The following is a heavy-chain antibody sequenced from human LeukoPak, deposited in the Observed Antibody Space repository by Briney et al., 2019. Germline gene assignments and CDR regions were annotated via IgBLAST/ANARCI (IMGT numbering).Heavy chain of an antibody. CDR2: IYDSGVIR. V-gene: IGHV3-53*01. CDR3: AKRLKRNYYYHYAMDV. D-gene: IGHD3-22*01. J-gene: IGHJ6*02. Sequence: GGSLRLSCAASGFTVSSNYMSWVRQAPGKGLEWVSRIYDSGVIRSYADSVKGRFTISRDNSKMTLTLQMNSLRAEDTAVYYCAKRLKRNYYYHYAMDVWGQGTTVTVSS. CDR1: GFTVSSNY.